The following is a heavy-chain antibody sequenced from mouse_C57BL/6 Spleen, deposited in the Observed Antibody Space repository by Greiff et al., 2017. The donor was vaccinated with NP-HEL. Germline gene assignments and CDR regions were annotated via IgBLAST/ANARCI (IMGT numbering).Heavy chain of an antibody. D-gene: IGHD1-1*01. CDR2: IRSKSNNYAT. V-gene: IGHV10-1*01. CDR3: VRRGYCGSGYFDV. Sequence: EVKLMESGGGLVQPKGSLKLSCAASGFSFNTYAMNWVRQAPGKGLEWVARIRSKSNNYATYYADSVKDRLTISRDDPESMLYLQMNSLKTEDSAMDYWVRRGYCGSGYFDVWGTGTTVTVSS. CDR1: GFSFNTYA. J-gene: IGHJ1*03.